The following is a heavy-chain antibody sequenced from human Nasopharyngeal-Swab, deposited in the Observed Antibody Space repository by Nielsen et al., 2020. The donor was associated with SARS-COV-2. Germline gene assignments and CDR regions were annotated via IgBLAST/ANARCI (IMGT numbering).Heavy chain of an antibody. D-gene: IGHD2-2*01. J-gene: IGHJ6*03. Sequence: SETLSLTCAVSGGSVSSDDWWTWVRQSPGKGLGWIGEVSHSGSINYNPSLKSRVTLSMDKSKRQFSLRLTSVSAADTAVYFCARGDLVVVPSPILGLGPFFYYFYLDVWGKGTTVTVSS. CDR1: GGSVSSDDW. V-gene: IGHV4-4*02. CDR3: ARGDLVVVPSPILGLGPFFYYFYLDV. CDR2: VSHSGSI.